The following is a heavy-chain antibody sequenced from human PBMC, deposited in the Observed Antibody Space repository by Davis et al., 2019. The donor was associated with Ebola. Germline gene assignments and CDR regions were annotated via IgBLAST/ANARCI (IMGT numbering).Heavy chain of an antibody. Sequence: GESLKISCAASGFTFSSYWMHWVRQAPGKGLVWVSRINSDGSSTSYADSVKGRFTVSRDNSKNTLYLEMNSLRTEDTAVYYCARGISEWQLLPLADFWGQGTLVSVAS. CDR3: ARGISEWQLLPLADF. CDR1: GFTFSSYW. V-gene: IGHV3-74*01. CDR2: INSDGSST. J-gene: IGHJ4*02. D-gene: IGHD1-26*01.